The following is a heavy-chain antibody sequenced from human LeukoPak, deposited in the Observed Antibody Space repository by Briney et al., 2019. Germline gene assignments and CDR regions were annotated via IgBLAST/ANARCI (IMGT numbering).Heavy chain of an antibody. J-gene: IGHJ4*02. CDR2: LYSDGTT. CDR3: ARGHYDRYEDFGY. V-gene: IGHV3-53*01. CDR1: GFSVSSTF. Sequence: GGSLRLSCAASGFSVSSTFVSWVRQAPGKGLEWVSVLYSDGTTYYADSVKGRFIISRDNSNNTLFLQMNSPRGEDTAVYYCARGHYDRYEDFGYWGQGTLVIVSS. D-gene: IGHD3-22*01.